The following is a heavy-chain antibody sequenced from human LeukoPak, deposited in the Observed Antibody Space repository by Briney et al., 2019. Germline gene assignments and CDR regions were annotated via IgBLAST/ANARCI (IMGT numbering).Heavy chain of an antibody. CDR2: ISAYNGNT. Sequence: GASVTVSCKASGYTFTSYGISWVRQAPGQGLEWMGWISAYNGNTNYAQKFQGRVTMTRDTSISTAYMDLSRLRSDDTAVYYCARDKQLDWAHYYYYYMDVWGKGTTVSVSS. V-gene: IGHV1-18*01. J-gene: IGHJ6*03. D-gene: IGHD1-1*01. CDR1: GYTFTSYG. CDR3: ARDKQLDWAHYYYYYMDV.